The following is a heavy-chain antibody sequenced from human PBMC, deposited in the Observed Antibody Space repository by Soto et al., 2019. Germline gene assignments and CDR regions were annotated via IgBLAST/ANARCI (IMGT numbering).Heavy chain of an antibody. J-gene: IGHJ5*02. Sequence: GASVKVSCKXSGYTFTSYGISWVRQAPGQGLEWMGWISAYNGNTNYAQKLQGRVTMTTDTSTSTAYMELRSLRSDDTAVYYCARDYYDSSGYYNWFDPWGQGTLVTVSS. CDR3: ARDYYDSSGYYNWFDP. CDR1: GYTFTSYG. CDR2: ISAYNGNT. V-gene: IGHV1-18*01. D-gene: IGHD3-22*01.